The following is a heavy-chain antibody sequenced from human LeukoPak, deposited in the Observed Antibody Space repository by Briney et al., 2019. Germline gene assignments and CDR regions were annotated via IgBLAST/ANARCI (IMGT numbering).Heavy chain of an antibody. CDR1: GVPISSYY. CDR3: ARHLDWDSGGDAFDF. J-gene: IGHJ3*01. Sequence: SETLSLTCTVSGVPISSYYWSWIRQPPGKGLEWIGYIHYSGSTRNYPSLESRVTISVDTSKNQFSLKLTSVTAADTAMYYFARHLDWDSGGDAFDFWGQGTMVTVSS. V-gene: IGHV4-59*08. D-gene: IGHD3/OR15-3a*01. CDR2: IHYSGST.